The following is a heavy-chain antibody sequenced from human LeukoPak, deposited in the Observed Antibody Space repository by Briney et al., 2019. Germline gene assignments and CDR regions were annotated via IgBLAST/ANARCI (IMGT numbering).Heavy chain of an antibody. CDR2: IYYSGST. D-gene: IGHD4-23*01. CDR1: GGSISSYY. Sequence: SETLSLTCTASGGSISSYYWSWIRQPPGKGLEWIGYIYYSGSTNYNPSPKSRVTISVDTSKNQFSLKLGSVTAADTAVYYCARSRGSSFLRWYYYYGMDVWGQGTTVTVSS. J-gene: IGHJ6*02. V-gene: IGHV4-59*01. CDR3: ARSRGSSFLRWYYYYGMDV.